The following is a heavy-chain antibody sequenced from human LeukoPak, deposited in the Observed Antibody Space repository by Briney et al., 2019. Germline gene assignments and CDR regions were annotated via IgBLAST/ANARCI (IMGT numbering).Heavy chain of an antibody. CDR2: ISSSSSNTI. D-gene: IGHD3-3*01. CDR1: GFTFSSYS. V-gene: IGHV3-48*02. Sequence: GGSLRLSCAASGFTFSSYSMNWVRQAPGKGLEWVSYISSSSSNTIYYADSVKGRFTISGDNAKNSLYLQMNSLRDEDTAVYYCARDFFGYYFDFWGQGTLVTVSS. J-gene: IGHJ4*02. CDR3: ARDFFGYYFDF.